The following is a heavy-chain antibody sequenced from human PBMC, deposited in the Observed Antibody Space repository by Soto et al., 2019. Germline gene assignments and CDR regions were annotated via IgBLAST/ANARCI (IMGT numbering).Heavy chain of an antibody. D-gene: IGHD2-2*01. V-gene: IGHV4-39*01. Sequence: SETLSLTCTVSGGSISSSNYHWGWIRQPPGKGLEWIGSMYYSGSTYYNPSLKSRVTISVDTSKNQFSLKLTSVTAADTAVYYCASEIVLVPAATISYYGMDVWGQGTTVTVS. CDR2: MYYSGST. CDR3: ASEIVLVPAATISYYGMDV. J-gene: IGHJ6*02. CDR1: GGSISSSNYH.